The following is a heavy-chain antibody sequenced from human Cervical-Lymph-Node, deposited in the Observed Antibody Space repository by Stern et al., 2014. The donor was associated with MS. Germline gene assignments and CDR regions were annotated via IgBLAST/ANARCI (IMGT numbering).Heavy chain of an antibody. V-gene: IGHV1-2*02. CDR2: IHPNSGDT. D-gene: IGHD2-21*01. J-gene: IGHJ4*02. CDR1: GYTFTDYY. CDR3: ARGLATALIADF. Sequence: QVQLVQSGADVKKPWASLKVSCKASGYTFTDYYMQWVRQAPGQGLEWMGWIHPNSGDTNYARKFQGRVTLTRDTSISTAYLELSRLTYDDTAVYYCARGLATALIADFWGQGTLVTVS.